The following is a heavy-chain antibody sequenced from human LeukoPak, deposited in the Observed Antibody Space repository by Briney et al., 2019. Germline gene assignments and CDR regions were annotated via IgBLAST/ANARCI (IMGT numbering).Heavy chain of an antibody. V-gene: IGHV3-21*01. J-gene: IGHJ4*02. CDR2: ISGGSTYI. D-gene: IGHD3-10*01. CDR1: GFTFSSYS. CDR3: ARDLGGSGIFDY. Sequence: GGSLRLSCEASGFTFSSYSMNWVRQAPGKGLEWVSSISGGSTYIYYADSVKGRVTISRDNAKNSLYLQMNSLRAEDTAVYYCARDLGGSGIFDYWGQGTLVTVSS.